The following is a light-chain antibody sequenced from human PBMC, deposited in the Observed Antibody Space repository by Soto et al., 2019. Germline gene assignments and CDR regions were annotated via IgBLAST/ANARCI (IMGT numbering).Light chain of an antibody. J-gene: IGKJ5*01. CDR3: QQYNTYPIT. V-gene: IGKV1-5*01. CDR1: QSISNW. CDR2: DAS. Sequence: DIQMTQSPSTLSASVGDRVTITCRASQSISNWLAWYQQKPGKAPKLLIYDASSLESGVPSRFRGSGSGAEFTLTISSLQPDDFATYYCQQYNTYPITFGQGTRLEIK.